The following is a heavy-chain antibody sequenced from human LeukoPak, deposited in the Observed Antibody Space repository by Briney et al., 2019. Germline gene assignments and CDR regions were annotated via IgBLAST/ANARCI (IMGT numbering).Heavy chain of an antibody. D-gene: IGHD5-12*01. Sequence: ASVTVSCKASGYTFTGYYMHWVRQAPGQGLEWMGWINPNSGGTNYAQKFQGRVTMTRDTSISTAYMELSRLRSDDTAVYYCARRVVATQKVNWFDPWGQGTLVTVSS. V-gene: IGHV1-2*02. CDR1: GYTFTGYY. CDR2: INPNSGGT. J-gene: IGHJ5*02. CDR3: ARRVVATQKVNWFDP.